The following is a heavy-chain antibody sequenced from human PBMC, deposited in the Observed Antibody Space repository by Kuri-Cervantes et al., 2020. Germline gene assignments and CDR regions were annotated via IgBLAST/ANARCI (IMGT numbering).Heavy chain of an antibody. V-gene: IGHV3-53*05. CDR2: IYSGGST. CDR3: AKFAGNGDYISGGAFDI. D-gene: IGHD4-17*01. J-gene: IGHJ3*02. CDR1: GFTVSSNY. Sequence: LSLTCAASGFTVSSNYMSWVRQAPGKGLEWVSVIYSGGSTYYADSVKGRFTISRDNSKNTLYLQMNSLRAEDTALYYCAKFAGNGDYISGGAFDIWGQGTMVTVSS.